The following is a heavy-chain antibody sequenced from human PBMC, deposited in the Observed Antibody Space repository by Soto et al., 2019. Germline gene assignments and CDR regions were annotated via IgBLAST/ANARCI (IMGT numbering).Heavy chain of an antibody. CDR2: IFSNDEK. Sequence: SGPTLVNPTETLTLTCTVSGFSLSNARMGVSWIRQPPGKALEWLAHIFSNDEKSYSTSLKSRLTISKDTSKSQVVLTMTNMDPVDTATYYCARIFRAIRDYDYIWGSYRYHFDYWGQGTLVTVSS. CDR1: GFSLSNARMG. V-gene: IGHV2-26*01. D-gene: IGHD3-16*02. CDR3: ARIFRAIRDYDYIWGSYRYHFDY. J-gene: IGHJ4*02.